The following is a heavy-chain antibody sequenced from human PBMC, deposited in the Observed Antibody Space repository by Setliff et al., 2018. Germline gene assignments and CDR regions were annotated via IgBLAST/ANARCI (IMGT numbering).Heavy chain of an antibody. D-gene: IGHD3-16*01. CDR1: GYTFTGYY. J-gene: IGHJ4*02. CDR2: INPDSGVT. Sequence: ASVKVSCKASGYTFTGYYMHWVRQAPGQGLEWMGWINPDSGVTNYTHEFQGRVTMTRDTSISTAYMGLSSLTSDDTAVYYCARFTLRDYWGQGTLVTVSS. CDR3: ARFTLRDY. V-gene: IGHV1-2*07.